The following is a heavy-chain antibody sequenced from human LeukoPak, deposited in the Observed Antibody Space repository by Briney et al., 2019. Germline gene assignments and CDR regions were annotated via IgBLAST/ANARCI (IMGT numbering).Heavy chain of an antibody. Sequence: GGSLRLSCAASGFDFSSNWMHWVRHAPGQGLVWVSRIKGDGISTNYADSVKGRFTISRDIAKNTLYLQMNSLRAEDTAIYYCTRVGYIDEGIDYWGQGTLVTVSS. V-gene: IGHV3-74*01. CDR3: TRVGYIDEGIDY. CDR1: GFDFSSNW. CDR2: IKGDGIST. D-gene: IGHD5-24*01. J-gene: IGHJ4*02.